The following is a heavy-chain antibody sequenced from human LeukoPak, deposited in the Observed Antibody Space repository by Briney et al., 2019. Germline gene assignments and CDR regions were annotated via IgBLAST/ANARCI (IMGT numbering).Heavy chain of an antibody. D-gene: IGHD6-19*01. J-gene: IGHJ6*02. CDR3: ARGAFSGWYSTWSYYYGMDV. V-gene: IGHV4-34*01. Sequence: SETLSLTCAVYGGSFSGYYWSWIRQPPGKGLEWIGEINHSGSTNYNPSLKSRVTISVDTSKNQFSLKLSSVTAADTAVYYCARGAFSGWYSTWSYYYGMDVWGQGTTVTVSS. CDR1: GGSFSGYY. CDR2: INHSGST.